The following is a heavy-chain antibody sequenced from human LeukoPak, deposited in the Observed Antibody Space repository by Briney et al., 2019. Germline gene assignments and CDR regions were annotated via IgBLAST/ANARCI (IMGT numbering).Heavy chain of an antibody. V-gene: IGHV4-59*08. J-gene: IGHJ4*02. Sequence: SETLSLTRTVSGGSISSYYWSWIRQPPGKGLEWIGYIYYSGSTNYNPSLKSRVTISVDTSKNQFSLKLSSVTAADTVLNHRAAYDILTGYDSFDYWGQGTLVTVSS. CDR2: IYYSGST. CDR1: GGSISSYY. CDR3: AAYDILTGYDSFDY. D-gene: IGHD3-9*01.